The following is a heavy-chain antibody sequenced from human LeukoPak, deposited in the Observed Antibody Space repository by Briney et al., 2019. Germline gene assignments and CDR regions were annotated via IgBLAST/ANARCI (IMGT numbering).Heavy chain of an antibody. D-gene: IGHD3-10*01. CDR2: ISAYNGNT. CDR1: GYTFTSYG. V-gene: IGHV1-18*01. J-gene: IGHJ4*02. CDR3: ARGTYYYGSGRGGPFDY. Sequence: ASVKVSCKASGYTFTSYGISWLRQAPRQGLEWMGWISAYNGNTNYAQKLQGRVTMTTDTSTSTAYMELRSLRSDDTAVYYCARGTYYYGSGRGGPFDYWGQGTLVTVSS.